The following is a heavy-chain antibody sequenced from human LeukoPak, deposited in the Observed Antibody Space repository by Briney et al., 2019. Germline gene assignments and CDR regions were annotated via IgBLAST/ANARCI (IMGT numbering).Heavy chain of an antibody. CDR2: IKPDGSEK. Sequence: PGGSLRLSCATSGFTFSTYWMSWVRQTPGKGLEWVAKIKPDGSEKSYVDSVKGRFTISRDNAKNSVYLQMNSLRAEDTAVYYCAKDHFEGSARWAFDIWGQGTMVTVSS. V-gene: IGHV3-7*01. J-gene: IGHJ3*02. CDR3: AKDHFEGSARWAFDI. D-gene: IGHD4-23*01. CDR1: GFTFSTYW.